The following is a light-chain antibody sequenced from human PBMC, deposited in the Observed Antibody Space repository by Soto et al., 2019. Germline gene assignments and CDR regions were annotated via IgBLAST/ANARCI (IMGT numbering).Light chain of an antibody. V-gene: IGKV2-28*01. CDR1: QSLLHSNGYNY. CDR2: LGS. J-gene: IGKJ1*01. CDR3: MQALQTPA. Sequence: DIWMTQSPLALPVTPGEPASIACRTSQSLLHSNGYNYLDWYLQKPGQSPQLLIYLGSNRASGVPDRFSGSGSGTDFTLKISRVEAEDVGVYYCMQALQTPAFGQGTKGDIK.